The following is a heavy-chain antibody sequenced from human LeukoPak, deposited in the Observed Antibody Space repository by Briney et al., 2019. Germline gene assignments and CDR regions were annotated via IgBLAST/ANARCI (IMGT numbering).Heavy chain of an antibody. V-gene: IGHV4-30-2*01. CDR2: IYHTGST. Sequence: SETLSLTCTVSGASISSGTYFWSWIRQPPGEGLEWIGYIYHTGSTYYNPSLKGRVTISVDRSKNQFSLNLNFVTAADTALYYCARGDGSGSGRWFDPWGQGTLITVSS. J-gene: IGHJ5*02. D-gene: IGHD3-10*01. CDR3: ARGDGSGSGRWFDP. CDR1: GASISSGTYF.